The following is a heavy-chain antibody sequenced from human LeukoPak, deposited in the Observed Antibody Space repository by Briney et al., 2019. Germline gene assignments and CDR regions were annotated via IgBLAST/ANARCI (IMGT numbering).Heavy chain of an antibody. J-gene: IGHJ3*02. CDR1: GFTFSSYG. CDR3: ASMLTGYYHDAFDI. V-gene: IGHV3-30*02. Sequence: GGSLRLSCAASGFTFSSYGMHWVRQAPGKGLEWVAFIRYDGSNKYYADSVKGRFTISRDNAKKSLYLQMNSLRAEDTAVYYCASMLTGYYHDAFDIWGQGTMVTVSS. D-gene: IGHD3-9*01. CDR2: IRYDGSNK.